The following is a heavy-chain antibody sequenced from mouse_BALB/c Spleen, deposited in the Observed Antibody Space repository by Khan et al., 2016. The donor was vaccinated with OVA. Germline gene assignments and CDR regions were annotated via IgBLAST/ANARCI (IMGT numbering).Heavy chain of an antibody. CDR3: ARPAYDGYYDY. Sequence: VQLQESGPELVRPGVSVKISCKGSGYTFTDYAMYWVKQSHAESLEWIGLISTYSGNTNYNQKFKGKATMTVDKSSTTAYMELARLTSEASAIYDCARPAYDGYYDYWGQVTTLTVSS. CDR1: GYTFTDYA. V-gene: IGHV1S137*01. D-gene: IGHD2-3*01. J-gene: IGHJ2*01. CDR2: ISTYSGNT.